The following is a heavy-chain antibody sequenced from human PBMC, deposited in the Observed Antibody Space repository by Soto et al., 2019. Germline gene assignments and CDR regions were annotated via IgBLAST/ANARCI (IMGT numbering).Heavy chain of an antibody. CDR2: ISTYNRNT. V-gene: IGHV1-18*01. J-gene: IGHJ4*02. CDR3: ARDLSAQVLPDD. D-gene: IGHD3-10*01. Sequence: QVQLVQSGAEVKKPGAAVKVSCKASGYIFTTFGVSWVRQAPGQGLEWMGWISTYNRNTHFAQKFQGRVTMTTDTSTSTAYMELRSLTSDDTAVYYCARDLSAQVLPDDWGQGTLVTVSS. CDR1: GYIFTTFG.